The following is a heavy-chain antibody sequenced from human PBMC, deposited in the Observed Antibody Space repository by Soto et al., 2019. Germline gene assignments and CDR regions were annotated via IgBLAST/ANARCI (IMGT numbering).Heavy chain of an antibody. CDR2: IDSSGSTT. V-gene: IGHV3-48*01. CDR3: ARYHNGPGDY. J-gene: IGHJ4*02. D-gene: IGHD2-8*01. Sequence: EVQLVESGGGLVQPGGSLRLSCAASGFTFSIYSMNWVRQAPGKGPEWVSYIDSSGSTTDYADSVRGRFTISRDNDKNSLYLQMNSLRAEDTAVYYCARYHNGPGDYWGQGTLVTVSA. CDR1: GFTFSIYS.